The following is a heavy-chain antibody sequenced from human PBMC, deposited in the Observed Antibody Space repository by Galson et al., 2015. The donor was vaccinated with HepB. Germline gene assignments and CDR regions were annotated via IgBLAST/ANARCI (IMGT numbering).Heavy chain of an antibody. Sequence: TLSLTCAVYGGPFSGYSWTWIRQPPGKGLEWIGEINDSGGTNYNPSLKSRVTISVDMSKNQFSLKVYSVTAADTAVYYCARGPHSVWGLHRYYYMDVWGKGTTVTVSS. CDR2: INDSGGT. CDR1: GGPFSGYS. CDR3: ARGPHSVWGLHRYYYMDV. D-gene: IGHD3-16*01. J-gene: IGHJ6*03. V-gene: IGHV4-34*01.